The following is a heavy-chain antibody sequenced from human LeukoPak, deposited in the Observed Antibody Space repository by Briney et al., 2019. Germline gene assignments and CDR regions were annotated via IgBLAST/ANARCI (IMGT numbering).Heavy chain of an antibody. Sequence: GGSLRLSCAASGFTFSTYAMSWVRQAPGKGLDWVSAISGSGGSTYYADSVKGRFTISRDNSKNTLYLQMNSLRAEDTAVYYCAKDGSRWLQLESFFDYWGQGTLVTVSS. D-gene: IGHD5-24*01. V-gene: IGHV3-23*01. CDR1: GFTFSTYA. CDR2: ISGSGGST. CDR3: AKDGSRWLQLESFFDY. J-gene: IGHJ4*02.